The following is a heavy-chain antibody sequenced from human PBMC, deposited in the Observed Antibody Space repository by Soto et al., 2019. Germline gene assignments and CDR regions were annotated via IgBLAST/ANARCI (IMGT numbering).Heavy chain of an antibody. CDR2: ISGSGGST. J-gene: IGHJ4*02. D-gene: IGHD3-22*01. CDR3: AKNSRSYYDSSGYYSGY. Sequence: PGGSLRLSCAASGFTFSSYAMSWARQAPGKGLEWVSAISGSGGSTYYADSVKGRFTISRDNSKNTLYLQMNSLRAEDTAVYYCAKNSRSYYDSSGYYSGYWGQGTLVTVSS. V-gene: IGHV3-23*01. CDR1: GFTFSSYA.